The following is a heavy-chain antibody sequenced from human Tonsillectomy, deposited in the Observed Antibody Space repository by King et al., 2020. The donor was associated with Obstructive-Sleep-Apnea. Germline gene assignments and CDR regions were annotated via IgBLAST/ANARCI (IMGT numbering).Heavy chain of an antibody. CDR1: GGSISSYY. D-gene: IGHD1-26*01. V-gene: IGHV4-4*07. CDR3: ARVGETTYYYYGMDV. Sequence: QLQESGPGLVKPSETLSLTCTVSGGSISSYYWSWIRQPAGKGLEWIGRMYTSGNINYNPSLKSRVTMSVDTSKNQFSLKLSSVTAADTAVYYCARVGETTYYYYGMDVWGQGTTVTVSS. J-gene: IGHJ6*02. CDR2: MYTSGNI.